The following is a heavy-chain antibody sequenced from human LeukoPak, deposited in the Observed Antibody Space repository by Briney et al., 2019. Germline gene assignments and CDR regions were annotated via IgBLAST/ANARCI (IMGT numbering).Heavy chain of an antibody. V-gene: IGHV3-21*01. CDR1: GFTFSSYS. D-gene: IGHD4-17*01. Sequence: EGSLRLSCAASGFTFSSYSMNWVRQAPGKGLEWVSSISSSSYIYYADSVKSRFTISRDNAKNSLYLQMNSLRAEDTAVYYCARTTVTTVPYWGQGTLVTVSS. CDR3: ARTTVTTVPY. CDR2: ISSSSYI. J-gene: IGHJ4*02.